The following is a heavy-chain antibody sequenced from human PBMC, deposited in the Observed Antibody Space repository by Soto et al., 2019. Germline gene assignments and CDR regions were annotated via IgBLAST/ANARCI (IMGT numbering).Heavy chain of an antibody. CDR2: IYPGDSDT. J-gene: IGHJ1*01. CDR1: GYRFNTSW. CDR3: AKDSHYYYSSGHSGAPEYFQH. Sequence: PGESPKIYCKGPGYRFNTSWIGWVRQMPGKGLEWMGVIYPGDSDTRYSPSFQGQVAISADKAINPAFLQWSSLKAEDTAVYYCAKDSHYYYSSGHSGAPEYFQHWGQGTLVTVSS. D-gene: IGHD3-22*01. V-gene: IGHV5-51*01.